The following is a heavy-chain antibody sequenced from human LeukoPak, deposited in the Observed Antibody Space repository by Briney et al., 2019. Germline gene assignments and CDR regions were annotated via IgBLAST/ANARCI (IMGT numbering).Heavy chain of an antibody. CDR2: IYYSGST. Sequence: SETLSLTCTVSGGSISSYYWSWIRQPPGKGLEWIGYIYYSGSTYYNPSLKSRVTISVDTSKNQFSLKLSSVTAADTAVYYCAQRRGDYDSSGYYYLYWGQGTLVTVSS. CDR3: AQRRGDYDSSGYYYLY. D-gene: IGHD3-22*01. V-gene: IGHV4-59*08. CDR1: GGSISSYY. J-gene: IGHJ4*02.